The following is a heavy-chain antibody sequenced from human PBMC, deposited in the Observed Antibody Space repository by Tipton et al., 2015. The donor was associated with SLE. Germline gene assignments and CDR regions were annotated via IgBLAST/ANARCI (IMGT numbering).Heavy chain of an antibody. J-gene: IGHJ4*02. D-gene: IGHD4-17*01. CDR3: TTDSLQTTLTNEPDH. Sequence: SLRLSCAASGFMFKNYDFSWVRQVPGKGLEWVGRIKSKTDGGTTNYAAPVKGRFTILRDDSKNTLYLQMNSLKTEDTAVYYCTTDSLQTTLTNEPDHWGQRTLVTVSS. CDR2: IKSKTDGGTT. CDR1: GFMFKNYD. V-gene: IGHV3-15*01.